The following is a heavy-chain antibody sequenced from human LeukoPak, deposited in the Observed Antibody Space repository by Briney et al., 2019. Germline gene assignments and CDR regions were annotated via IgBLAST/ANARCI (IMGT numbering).Heavy chain of an antibody. CDR3: ARGSGSDTYYYYYGMDV. CDR2: INPSGGST. CDR1: GYTFTSYY. J-gene: IGHJ6*02. V-gene: IGHV1-46*01. Sequence: ASVKVSCKASGYTFTSYYMHWVRQAPGQGLEWMGIINPSGGSTSYAQKFQGRVTMTRDTSTSTAYMELSSLRSEDTAVYYCARGSGSDTYYYYYGMDVWGQGTTVTVSS. D-gene: IGHD3-10*01.